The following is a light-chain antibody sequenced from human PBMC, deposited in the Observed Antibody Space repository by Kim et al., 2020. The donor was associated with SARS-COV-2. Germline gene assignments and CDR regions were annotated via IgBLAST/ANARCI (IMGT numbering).Light chain of an antibody. CDR2: GAS. V-gene: IGKV3-15*01. J-gene: IGKJ1*01. CDR1: QSVSSN. CDR3: QKYNNWPPWT. Sequence: ETVMTQSPATLSISPGETATLSCWASQSVSSNLAWYQQKPGQPPRLLIYGASTRATGVPGRFSGSGSGTEFTLTISSLQSEDFAVYFCQKYNNWPPWTFGQGTKVDIK.